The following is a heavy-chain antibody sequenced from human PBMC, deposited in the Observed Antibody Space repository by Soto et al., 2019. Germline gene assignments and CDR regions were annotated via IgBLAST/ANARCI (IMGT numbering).Heavy chain of an antibody. CDR3: ARGGYFDSSYYLAY. CDR2: INPGNGNT. V-gene: IGHV1-3*01. J-gene: IGHJ4*02. Sequence: ASLVVSSNASGWTFTVSGINWVHQAPRRGLEWMGWINPGNGNTKYSQQFQGRVIIDRDTSASTAYMELSSLRSDDTVVYYCARGGYFDSSYYLAYWGMGTLVTV. CDR1: GWTFTVSG. D-gene: IGHD3-22*01.